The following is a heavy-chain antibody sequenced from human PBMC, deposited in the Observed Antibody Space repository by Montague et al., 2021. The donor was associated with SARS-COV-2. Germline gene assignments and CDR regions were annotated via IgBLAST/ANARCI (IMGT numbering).Heavy chain of an antibody. CDR3: ARLPLVSSWSRAAGYYYYGMDV. J-gene: IGHJ6*02. D-gene: IGHD6-13*01. CDR2: ISYTGST. V-gene: IGHV4-39*01. Sequence: SETLSLTCIVSGGSISRSTSSWAWIRQPPGKGLEWIGSISYTGSTYYNPSLKSRVTISVDTSRNQFSLRLSSVTAADTSAYYCARLPLVSSWSRAAGYYYYGMDVWGQGTTVTVSS. CDR1: GGSISRSTSS.